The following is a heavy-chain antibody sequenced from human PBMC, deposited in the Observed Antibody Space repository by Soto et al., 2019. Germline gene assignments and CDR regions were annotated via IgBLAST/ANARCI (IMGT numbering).Heavy chain of an antibody. Sequence: APVKVSCKASGYTFTRHYMHWGRQAPGQRREWMGWINPNSGGTNYAQKFQGWVTMTRDTSISTAYMELSRLRSDDTAVYYCARGEGSGSYYPFYYYGMDVWGQGTTVTSP. CDR1: GYTFTRHY. J-gene: IGHJ6*02. V-gene: IGHV1-2*04. D-gene: IGHD3-10*01. CDR3: ARGEGSGSYYPFYYYGMDV. CDR2: INPNSGGT.